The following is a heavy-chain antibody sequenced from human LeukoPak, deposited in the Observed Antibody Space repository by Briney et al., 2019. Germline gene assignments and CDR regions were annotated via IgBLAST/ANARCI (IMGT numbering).Heavy chain of an antibody. Sequence: GGSLRLSCAASGFTFSSYAMHWVRQAPGKGLEWVAVISYDGSKYYADSVKGRFTISRDNSKNTLYLQMNSLRAEDTAVYYCARDGCSSTSCSYYFDYWGQGTLVTVSS. CDR3: ARDGCSSTSCSYYFDY. CDR1: GFTFSSYA. D-gene: IGHD2-2*01. J-gene: IGHJ4*02. V-gene: IGHV3-30*01. CDR2: ISYDGSK.